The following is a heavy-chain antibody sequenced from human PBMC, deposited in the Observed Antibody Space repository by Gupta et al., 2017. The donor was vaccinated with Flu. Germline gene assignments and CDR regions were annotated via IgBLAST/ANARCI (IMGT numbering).Heavy chain of an antibody. CDR1: GVN. V-gene: IGHV2-5*02. Sequence: GVNVGWIRQPPGKALEWLALISWDDDKRYSPSLKSRVTITKDTSKNQVVLTMTNMDPVDXATYYCAHTATVIPHYYYMDVWGKGTTVTVSS. CDR3: AHTATVIPHYYYMDV. J-gene: IGHJ6*03. D-gene: IGHD4-4*01. CDR2: ISWDDDK.